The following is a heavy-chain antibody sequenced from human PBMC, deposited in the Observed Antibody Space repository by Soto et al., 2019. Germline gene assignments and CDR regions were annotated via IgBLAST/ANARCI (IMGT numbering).Heavy chain of an antibody. CDR3: VKDSYADFHRVLSTAEYFFDY. D-gene: IGHD2-2*01. V-gene: IGHV3-9*01. J-gene: IGHJ4*01. CDR1: GFTFDDYA. CDR2: ITWNSGNI. Sequence: EVQLVESGGGLVRPGRSLRLSYTASGFTFDDYAMHWVRQAPGRGLEWVSGITWNSGNIAYADSVKGRFTIARDDDNNSLYLQMNSLRPEDTALYYCVKDSYADFHRVLSTAEYFFDYWGHGTLVTVSS.